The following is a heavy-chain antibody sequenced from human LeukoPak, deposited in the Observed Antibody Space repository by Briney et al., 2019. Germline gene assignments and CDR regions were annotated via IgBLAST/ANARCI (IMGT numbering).Heavy chain of an antibody. J-gene: IGHJ6*03. CDR3: ARRGGRTGGYYYYMDV. CDR1: GGSISSYY. D-gene: IGHD1-1*01. CDR2: IYYSGST. Sequence: SETLSLTCTVSGGSISSYYWSWIRQPPGKGLEWIGSIYYSGSTYYNPSLKSRVTISVDTSKNQFSLKLSSVTAADTAVYYCARRGGRTGGYYYYMDVWGKGTTVTVSS. V-gene: IGHV4-59*05.